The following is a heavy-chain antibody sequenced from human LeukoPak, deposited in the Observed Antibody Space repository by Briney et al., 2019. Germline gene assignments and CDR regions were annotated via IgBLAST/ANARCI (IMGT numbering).Heavy chain of an antibody. D-gene: IGHD3-9*01. CDR1: GFTVSSNY. J-gene: IGHJ6*02. CDR3: ASNVLRYFDWLLRGYYYYGMDV. Sequence: PGGSLRLSCAASGFTVSSNYMSWVRQAPGKGLEWVSVIYSGGSTYYADSVKGRFTIYRDNSKNTLYLQMNSLRAEDTAVYYCASNVLRYFDWLLRGYYYYGMDVWGQGTTVTVSS. CDR2: IYSGGST. V-gene: IGHV3-66*01.